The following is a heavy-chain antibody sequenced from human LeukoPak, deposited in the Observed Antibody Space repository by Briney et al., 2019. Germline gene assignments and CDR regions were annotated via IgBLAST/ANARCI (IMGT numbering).Heavy chain of an antibody. CDR2: IYYSGST. V-gene: IGHV4-30-4*01. Sequence: SQTLSLTCTVSGGSISSGDYYWSWIRQPPGKGLEWIGYIYYSGSTYYNPSLKSRVTISVDTSKNQFSLELSSVTAADTAVYYCARVEYSYGYPTKNWGQGTLVTVSS. CDR1: GGSISSGDYY. CDR3: ARVEYSYGYPTKN. J-gene: IGHJ4*02. D-gene: IGHD5-18*01.